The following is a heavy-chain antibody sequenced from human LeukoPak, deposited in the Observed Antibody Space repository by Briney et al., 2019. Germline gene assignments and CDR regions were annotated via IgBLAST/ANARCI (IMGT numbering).Heavy chain of an antibody. CDR3: ARHPYCPPAYIDL. J-gene: IGHJ5*02. CDR1: GGSISSYY. Sequence: SETLSLTCTVSGGSISSYYWSWIRQPPGKGLEWIGYIYYSGSTNYNPSLKSRVTISVDTPRDQFSLKLSSVTAADTAVYHCARHPYCPPAYIDLWGQGTLVTVSS. V-gene: IGHV4-59*08. D-gene: IGHD2-15*01. CDR2: IYYSGST.